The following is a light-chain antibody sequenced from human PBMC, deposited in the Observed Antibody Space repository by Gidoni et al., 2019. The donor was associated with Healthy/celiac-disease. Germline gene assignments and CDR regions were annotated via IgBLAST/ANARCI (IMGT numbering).Light chain of an antibody. J-gene: IGKJ1*01. V-gene: IGKV3-11*01. Sequence: VLTPSPATLALSPGESATLSCRASQSVSSYLAWYQQKPGQTPRLLIYDASNRATGIPARFSGSGSATDFTLTISSLEPEDFAVYYCQRRSNRWTSGQGTKVEIK. CDR1: QSVSSY. CDR2: DAS. CDR3: QRRSNRWT.